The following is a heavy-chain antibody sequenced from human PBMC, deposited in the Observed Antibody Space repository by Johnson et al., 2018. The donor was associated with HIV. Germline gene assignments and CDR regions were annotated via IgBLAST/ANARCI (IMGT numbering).Heavy chain of an antibody. Sequence: VQLVESGGGLVQPGGSLRLSCAASGFTFSSYWMHWVRQGPGKGLVWVSRINGDGSGITYADSVKGRFTISRDNAKNTLYLQMNSLRAEDTAVYYCARGGVLRYFDWLFEDAFDIWGQGTMVTVSS. CDR2: INGDGSGI. CDR3: ARGGVLRYFDWLFEDAFDI. J-gene: IGHJ3*02. D-gene: IGHD3-9*01. CDR1: GFTFSSYW. V-gene: IGHV3-74*01.